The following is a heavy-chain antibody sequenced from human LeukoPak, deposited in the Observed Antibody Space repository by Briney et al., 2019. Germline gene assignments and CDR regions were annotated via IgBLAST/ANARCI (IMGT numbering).Heavy chain of an antibody. V-gene: IGHV4-59*12. Sequence: SETLSLTCTVSGGSISSYYWSWIRQPPGKGLEWIGYIYYSGSTNYNPSLKSRVTISVDTSKNQFSLKLTSVTAADTAVYYCARDSFNSGYDCWGQGTLVTVSS. CDR1: GGSISSYY. D-gene: IGHD5-12*01. CDR2: IYYSGST. J-gene: IGHJ4*02. CDR3: ARDSFNSGYDC.